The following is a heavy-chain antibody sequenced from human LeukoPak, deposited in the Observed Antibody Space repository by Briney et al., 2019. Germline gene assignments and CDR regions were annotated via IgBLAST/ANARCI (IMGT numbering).Heavy chain of an antibody. J-gene: IGHJ4*02. CDR3: ARGSSGY. CDR2: IKQDGSEI. Sequence: EGSLRLSCAASGFTFSSYWMSWVRQAPGQGLEWVANIKQDGSEIYYADSVKGRFTLSRDNAKNSLHLQMNSLRAEDTGVYYCARGSSGYWGQGTLVTVSS. V-gene: IGHV3-7*01. D-gene: IGHD3-10*01. CDR1: GFTFSSYW.